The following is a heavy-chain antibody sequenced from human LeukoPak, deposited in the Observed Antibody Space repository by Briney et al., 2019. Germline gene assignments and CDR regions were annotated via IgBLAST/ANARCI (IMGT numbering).Heavy chain of an antibody. D-gene: IGHD3-9*01. J-gene: IGHJ4*02. CDR2: ISYDGSNK. V-gene: IGHV3-30-3*01. Sequence: GGSLRLSCAASGFTFSSYAMHWVRQAPGKGLEWVAVISYDGSNKYYADSVKGRFTISRDNSKNTLYLQMNSLRAEDTAVYYCARDPSGYSANFDYWGQETLVTVSS. CDR3: ARDPSGYSANFDY. CDR1: GFTFSSYA.